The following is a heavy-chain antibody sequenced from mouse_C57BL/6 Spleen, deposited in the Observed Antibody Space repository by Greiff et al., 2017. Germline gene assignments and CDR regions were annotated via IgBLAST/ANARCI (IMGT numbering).Heavy chain of an antibody. J-gene: IGHJ1*03. D-gene: IGHD1-1*01. Sequence: VQLQQSGPELVKPGASVKMSCKASGYTFTDYNMHWVKQSHGKSLEWIGYINPNNGGTSYNQKFKGKATLTVNKSSSTAYMELRSLTSEDSAVYYCARGTTVVAIYWYFDVWGTGTTVTVSS. CDR1: GYTFTDYN. CDR2: INPNNGGT. CDR3: ARGTTVVAIYWYFDV. V-gene: IGHV1-22*01.